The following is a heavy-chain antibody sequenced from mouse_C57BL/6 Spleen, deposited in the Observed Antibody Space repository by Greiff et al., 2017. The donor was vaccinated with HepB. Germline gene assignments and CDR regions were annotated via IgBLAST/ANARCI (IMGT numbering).Heavy chain of an antibody. CDR2: ISYDGSN. CDR1: GYSITSGYY. J-gene: IGHJ4*01. CDR3: ARRDYGSSYEYAMDY. D-gene: IGHD1-1*01. Sequence: ESGPGLVKPSQSLSLTCSVTGYSITSGYYWNWIRQFPGNKLEWMGYISYDGSNNYNPSLKNRISITRDTSKNQFFLKLNSVTTEDTATYYCARRDYGSSYEYAMDYWGQGTSVTVSS. V-gene: IGHV3-6*01.